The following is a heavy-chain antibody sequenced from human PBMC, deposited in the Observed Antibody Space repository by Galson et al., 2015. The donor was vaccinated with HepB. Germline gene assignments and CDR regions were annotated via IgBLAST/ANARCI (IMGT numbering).Heavy chain of an antibody. Sequence: SLRLSCAASDFSPFKFDDYTMRWIRQAPGRGLEWVAGLSVDGRETYYAESVKGRFTISRDNSKSTLYLQLNSVRSEDTAVYYCVRGGESSDYAYVWGSYRWLPDYWGQGTPVTVSS. CDR3: VRGGESSDYAYVWGSYRWLPDY. D-gene: IGHD3-16*02. J-gene: IGHJ4*02. CDR1: DFSPFKFDDYT. V-gene: IGHV3-30*04. CDR2: LSVDGRET.